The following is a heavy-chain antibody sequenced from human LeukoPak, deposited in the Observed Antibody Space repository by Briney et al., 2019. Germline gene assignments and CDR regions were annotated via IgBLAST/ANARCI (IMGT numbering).Heavy chain of an antibody. CDR3: ARGTVTGGSYFDFDY. CDR1: GGSTSSYY. D-gene: IGHD1-26*01. Sequence: SETLSLTCTVSGGSTSSYYWSWIRQPPGKGLEWIGYIYYSGSTKYNPSLKSRVTISVDTSKNQLSLKLSSVTAADTAVYYCARGTVTGGSYFDFDYWGQGTLVTVSS. CDR2: IYYSGST. V-gene: IGHV4-59*01. J-gene: IGHJ4*02.